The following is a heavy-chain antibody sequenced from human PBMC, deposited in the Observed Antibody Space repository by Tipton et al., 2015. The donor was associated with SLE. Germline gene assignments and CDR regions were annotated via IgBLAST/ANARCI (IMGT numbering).Heavy chain of an antibody. J-gene: IGHJ4*02. Sequence: TLSLTCTVSGGSISSSSYYWGWIRQPPGKGPEWVGSNYYSGSTYYTTPLQSRVTISVDTAKNQFSLKLSSVTAADTAVYYCARWGRSSGWYGYWGQGTLVTVSS. D-gene: IGHD6-19*01. CDR2: NYYSGST. V-gene: IGHV4-39*01. CDR3: ARWGRSSGWYGY. CDR1: GGSISSSSYY.